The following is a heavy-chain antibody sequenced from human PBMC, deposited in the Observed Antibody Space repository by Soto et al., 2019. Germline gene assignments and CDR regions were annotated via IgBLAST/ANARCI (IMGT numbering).Heavy chain of an antibody. J-gene: IGHJ5*02. CDR1: GGAINSYY. CDR2: IYSSGST. Sequence: SETLSLTCTVSGGAINSYYWTWIRQPAGKGLEWIGRIYSSGSTKYNPSLQSRVTMSLDTSKNQFSLRLTSVTAADTAVYYCARGQRFSDWFDPWGQGTLVT. D-gene: IGHD3-3*01. V-gene: IGHV4-4*07. CDR3: ARGQRFSDWFDP.